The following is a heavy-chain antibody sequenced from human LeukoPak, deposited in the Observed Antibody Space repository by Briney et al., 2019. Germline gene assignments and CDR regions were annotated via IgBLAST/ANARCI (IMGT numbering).Heavy chain of an antibody. CDR1: GGSISSSSYY. CDR2: IYYSGST. V-gene: IGHV4-39*07. D-gene: IGHD3-3*01. J-gene: IGHJ4*02. CDR3: ARDVSNYDFWSGYSDY. Sequence: PSETLSLTCTVSGGSISSSSYYWGWIRQPPGKGLEWIGIIYYSGSTYYNPSLKSRVTISVDTSKNQFSLKLSSVTAADTAVDYCARDVSNYDFWSGYSDYWGQGTLVTVSS.